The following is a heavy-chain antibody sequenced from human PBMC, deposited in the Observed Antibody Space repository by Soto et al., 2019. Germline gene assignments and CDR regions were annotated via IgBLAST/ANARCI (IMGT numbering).Heavy chain of an antibody. D-gene: IGHD2-2*01. V-gene: IGHV4-4*02. CDR2: IYHSGST. J-gene: IGHJ5*02. CDR1: GGSISSSNW. CDR3: ARTADCSSTSCLGGWFDP. Sequence: SETLSLTCAVSGGSISSSNWWSWVRQPPGKGLEWIGDIYHSGSTNYNPSLKSRVTISVDKSKNQFSLKLSSVTAADTAVYYCARTADCSSTSCLGGWFDPWGQGTLVTVSS.